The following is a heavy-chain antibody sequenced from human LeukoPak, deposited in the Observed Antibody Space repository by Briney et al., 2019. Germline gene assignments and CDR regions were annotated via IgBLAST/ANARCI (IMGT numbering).Heavy chain of an antibody. CDR3: AKHNSSDYVCGSYRPVTHFDY. J-gene: IGHJ4*02. D-gene: IGHD3-16*02. CDR1: GFTFDDYT. CDR2: ISWNSVSI. V-gene: IGHV3-9*01. Sequence: GGSLRLSCAASGFTFDDYTMHWGRQAPGKGLECFSGISWNSVSIGYADSVKGRFTISRDNAKNSPYLQMNSLRAEDTALYYCAKHNSSDYVCGSYRPVTHFDYWGQGTLLTVSS.